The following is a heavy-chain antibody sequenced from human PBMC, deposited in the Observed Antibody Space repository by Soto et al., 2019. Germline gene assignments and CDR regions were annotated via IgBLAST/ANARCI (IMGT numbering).Heavy chain of an antibody. V-gene: IGHV1-18*04. J-gene: IGHJ6*02. Sequence: QVQLVQSGAEVRKPGASVKVSCKASGYTFTSYGISWVRQAPGQGLEWMGWISAYNGNTNYAQKLQGRVTMTTDTSTSTAYMELRSLRSDDTAVYYCARVRFLEWSHYYYYGMDVWGQGTTVTVSS. CDR1: GYTFTSYG. CDR3: ARVRFLEWSHYYYYGMDV. D-gene: IGHD3-3*01. CDR2: ISAYNGNT.